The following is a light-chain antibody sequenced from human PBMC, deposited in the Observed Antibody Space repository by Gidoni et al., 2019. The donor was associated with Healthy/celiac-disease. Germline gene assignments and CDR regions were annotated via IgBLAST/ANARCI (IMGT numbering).Light chain of an antibody. CDR1: QGISSY. Sequence: AIRMNKSPSSLSASTGDRVTITCRASQGISSYLAWYQQKPGKAPKLLIYAASTLQSGVPSRFSGSGSGTDFTLTISCLQSEDFATYYCQQYYSYLYTFGQGTKLEIK. J-gene: IGKJ2*01. CDR3: QQYYSYLYT. V-gene: IGKV1-8*01. CDR2: AAS.